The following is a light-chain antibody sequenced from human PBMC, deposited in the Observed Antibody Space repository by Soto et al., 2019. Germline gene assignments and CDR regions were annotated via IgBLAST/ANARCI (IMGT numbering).Light chain of an antibody. V-gene: IGKV3D-15*01. CDR1: QSVSSN. CDR3: QQYNNWPFT. J-gene: IGKJ3*01. CDR2: GAS. Sequence: DIVMTQSPGTLSLSPGERATLSCRASQSVSSNVAWYQQKPGQAPRLLIYGASTRATGIPARFSGSGSGTEFTLTISSLQSEDFAVYYCQQYNNWPFTFGPGTKVDIK.